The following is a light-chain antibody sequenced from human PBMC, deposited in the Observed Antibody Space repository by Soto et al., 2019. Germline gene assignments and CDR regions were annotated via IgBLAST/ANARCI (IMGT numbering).Light chain of an antibody. Sequence: EVVLTQSPGTLSLAPGVRATLSCRASQSVSHNYLAWYRMQPGQAPRLLIYGASSRATGIPDRVSGSGSGTDCTLTISRLEPEYCAVSYCQQHGSSPLTGGGGTKVEI. CDR3: QQHGSSPLT. J-gene: IGKJ4*01. V-gene: IGKV3-20*01. CDR1: QSVSHNY. CDR2: GAS.